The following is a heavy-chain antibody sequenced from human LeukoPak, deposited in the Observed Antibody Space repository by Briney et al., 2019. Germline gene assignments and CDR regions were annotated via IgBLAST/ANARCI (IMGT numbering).Heavy chain of an antibody. CDR2: ISYDGSNK. V-gene: IGHV3-30-3*01. CDR1: GFTFSNYA. D-gene: IGHD3-10*01. Sequence: GGSLRLSCAASGFTFSNYAMHWVRQAPGKGLEWAAVISYDGSNKYYADSVKGRFTISRDNSKNTLYLQMNSLRAEDTAVYYCAEMGSGSDFDYWGQGTLVTVSS. CDR3: AEMGSGSDFDY. J-gene: IGHJ4*02.